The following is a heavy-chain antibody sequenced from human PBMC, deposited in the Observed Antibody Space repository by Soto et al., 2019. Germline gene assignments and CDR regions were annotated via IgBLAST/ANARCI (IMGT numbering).Heavy chain of an antibody. V-gene: IGHV3-23*01. CDR3: AKDLPHHRDQQEWLLLVSYFDY. CDR1: GFTFSSYA. D-gene: IGHD3-3*01. J-gene: IGHJ4*02. Sequence: GGSLRLSCAASGFTFSSYAMSWVRQAPGKGLEWVSAISGSGGSTYYADSVKGRFTISRDNSKNTLYLQMNSLRAEDTAVYYCAKDLPHHRDQQEWLLLVSYFDYWSQGTLVXVSS. CDR2: ISGSGGST.